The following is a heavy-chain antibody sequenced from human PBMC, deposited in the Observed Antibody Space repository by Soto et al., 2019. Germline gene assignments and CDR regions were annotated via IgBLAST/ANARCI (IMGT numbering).Heavy chain of an antibody. V-gene: IGHV1-3*01. CDR3: ARDKGPRYYHYGMDV. Sequence: QVPLVQSGAEVKKPGASVKVSCKASGYTFTSYAMHWVRQAPGQRLEWMGWINAGNGNTKYSQKFQGRVTITRDTSASTAYMELSSLRSDDAAMYYCARDKGPRYYHYGMDVWGQGTTVTVSS. CDR2: INAGNGNT. CDR1: GYTFTSYA. J-gene: IGHJ6*02.